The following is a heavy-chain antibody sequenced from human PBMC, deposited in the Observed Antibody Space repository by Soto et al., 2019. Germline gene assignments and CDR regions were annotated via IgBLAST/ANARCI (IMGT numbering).Heavy chain of an antibody. D-gene: IGHD2-2*02. J-gene: IGHJ4*02. CDR2: IIPIFNST. Sequence: QVQLVQSGAEVKTPGSSLKVSCKVSGSRFSNYVISWVRQAPGHGLEWLGRIIPIFNSTKYAQNFQGRVTITADKSTRTASLELSSQRTNDTGVYYCAREGRGKKAGYNGLVSLGYWGQGTLVTVSS. CDR3: AREGRGKKAGYNGLVSLGY. V-gene: IGHV1-69*06. CDR1: GSRFSNYV.